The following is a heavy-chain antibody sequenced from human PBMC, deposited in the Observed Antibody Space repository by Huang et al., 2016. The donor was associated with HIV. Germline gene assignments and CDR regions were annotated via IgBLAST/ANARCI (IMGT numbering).Heavy chain of an antibody. J-gene: IGHJ5*02. CDR1: GFTFTNYA. CDR3: ARSAVPGDGDWFDP. Sequence: QVQLVESGGGLVQPGRSLRLSCAASGFTFTNYAIHWVRQATGKGLEWGAFISDDGRNKFYADSVKGRFTISRDNSKSTLYLLMNSLGVDDTALYYCARSAVPGDGDWFDPWGQGTLVTVSS. D-gene: IGHD6-19*01. CDR2: ISDDGRNK. V-gene: IGHV3-30*04.